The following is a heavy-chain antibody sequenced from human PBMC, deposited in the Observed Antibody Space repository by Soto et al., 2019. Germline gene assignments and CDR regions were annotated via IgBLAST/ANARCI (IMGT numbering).Heavy chain of an antibody. V-gene: IGHV5-51*01. CDR3: ARQNCSSTSCLYYYYYYGMDV. J-gene: IGHJ6*02. D-gene: IGHD2-2*01. CDR1: GYSFTSYC. CDR2: IYPGDSDT. Sequence: GESLKISCKGSGYSFTSYCIGWVRQMPGKGLEGMGIIYPGDSDTRYSPSFQGQVTISAGKSISTAYLQWSSLKAADTAMYYCARQNCSSTSCLYYYYYYGMDVWGQGTPVTVSS.